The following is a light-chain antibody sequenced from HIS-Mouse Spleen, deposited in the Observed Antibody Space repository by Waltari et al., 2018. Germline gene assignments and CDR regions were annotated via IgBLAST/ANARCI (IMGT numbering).Light chain of an antibody. Sequence: QSALTQPRSVSGSPGQSVTISCTGTSSDVGGYNYVSWYQQHPGKAPKLLIYDVSKRPSWVPGRFSGSKSGNTASLTISGLQAEDEADYYCCSYAGSYTLVFGGGTTLTVL. V-gene: IGLV2-11*01. CDR1: SSDVGGYNY. CDR2: DVS. J-gene: IGLJ2*01. CDR3: CSYAGSYTLV.